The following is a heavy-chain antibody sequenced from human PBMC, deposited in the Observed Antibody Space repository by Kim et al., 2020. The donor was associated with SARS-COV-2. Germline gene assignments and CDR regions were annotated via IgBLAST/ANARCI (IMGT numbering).Heavy chain of an antibody. V-gene: IGHV1-46*01. CDR2: INPSGGST. D-gene: IGHD5-12*01. CDR1: GYTFTSYY. J-gene: IGHJ4*02. CDR3: ARGGYSGYDPNTFDY. Sequence: ASVKVSCKASGYTFTSYYMHWVRQAPGQGLEWMGIINPSGGSTSYAQKFQGRVTMTRDTSTSTVYMELSSLRSEDTAVYYCARGGYSGYDPNTFDYWGQGTLVTVSS.